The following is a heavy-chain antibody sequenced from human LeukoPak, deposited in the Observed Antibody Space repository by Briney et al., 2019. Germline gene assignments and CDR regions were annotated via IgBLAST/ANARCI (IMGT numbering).Heavy chain of an antibody. CDR1: GFTFSSYA. CDR2: ISGSGGST. CDR3: AKAGGSLERLALDY. Sequence: GGSLRLSCAASGFTFSSYAMSWVCQAPGKGLEWVSSISGSGGSTYYADSVKGRFTISRDNSKNTLYLQMNSLRAEDTAVYYCAKAGGSLERLALDYWGQGTLVTVSS. J-gene: IGHJ4*02. D-gene: IGHD1-1*01. V-gene: IGHV3-23*01.